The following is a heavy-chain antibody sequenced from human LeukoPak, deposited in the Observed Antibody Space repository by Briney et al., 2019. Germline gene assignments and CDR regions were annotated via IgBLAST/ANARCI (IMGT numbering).Heavy chain of an antibody. CDR2: ISYDGSNK. Sequence: GGSLRLSCAASGFTFSSYGMHWVRQAPGKGLEWVAVISYDGSNKYYADSVKGRFTISRDNAKKSLYLQMNSLRAEDTAVYYCARVRGIAVAEVDYWGQGTLVTVSS. CDR3: ARVRGIAVAEVDY. V-gene: IGHV3-30*03. D-gene: IGHD6-19*01. J-gene: IGHJ4*02. CDR1: GFTFSSYG.